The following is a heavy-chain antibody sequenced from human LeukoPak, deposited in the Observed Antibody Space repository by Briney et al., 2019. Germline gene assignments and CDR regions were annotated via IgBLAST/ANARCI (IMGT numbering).Heavy chain of an antibody. CDR3: ARVEGLGATTVGFDY. J-gene: IGHJ4*02. CDR1: GGTFRSSA. V-gene: IGHV1-69*04. CDR2: IIPLFGIA. Sequence: SVKVSCKASGGTFRSSAISWVRQAPGQGLEWMGRIIPLFGIANYAQKFRGRVTITADKSTSTAYMELSSLRSEDTAVYYCARVEGLGATTVGFDYWGQGTLVTVSS. D-gene: IGHD1-26*01.